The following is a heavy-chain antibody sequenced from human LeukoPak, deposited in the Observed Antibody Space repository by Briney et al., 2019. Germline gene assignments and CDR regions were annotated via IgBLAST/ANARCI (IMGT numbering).Heavy chain of an antibody. CDR3: ARGGKDYYRSSGYYFT. CDR1: GGSISSYH. D-gene: IGHD3-22*01. V-gene: IGHV4-59*01. J-gene: IGHJ5*02. Sequence: PSETLSLTCSMSGGSISSYHWHWIRQSPGKGLEWIGYIYYNGSTNYNPSLKSRLTLSLDMSKNQFSLRLSSVTAADTAVYYCARGGKDYYRSSGYYFTWGQGTVVTVSS. CDR2: IYYNGST.